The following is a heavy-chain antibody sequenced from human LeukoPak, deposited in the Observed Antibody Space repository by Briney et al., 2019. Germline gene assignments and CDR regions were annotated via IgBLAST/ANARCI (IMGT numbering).Heavy chain of an antibody. CDR1: GFTFSSYG. V-gene: IGHV3-33*01. CDR3: ARAEMATGIDY. J-gene: IGHJ4*02. Sequence: GGSLRLPCAASGFTFSSYGMHWVRQAPGKGLEWVAVIWYDGSNKYYADSVRGRFTISRDNSKNTLYLQMNSLRAEDTAVYYCARAEMATGIDYWGQGTLVTVSS. CDR2: IWYDGSNK. D-gene: IGHD5-24*01.